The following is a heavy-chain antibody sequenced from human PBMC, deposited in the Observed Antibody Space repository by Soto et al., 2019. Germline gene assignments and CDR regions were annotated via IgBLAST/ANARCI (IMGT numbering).Heavy chain of an antibody. CDR1: GGTFSSYA. Sequence: QVQLVQSGAEVKRPGSSVKVSCKPSGGTFSSYAVSWVRQAPGQGLEWMGGIIPISGTANYAQKFQGRVTITADESTSTAYMELSSLRSEDTAVYYWARDLVGSGWLSDFFDYWGQGTLVTVSS. V-gene: IGHV1-69*01. D-gene: IGHD6-19*01. CDR2: IIPISGTA. CDR3: ARDLVGSGWLSDFFDY. J-gene: IGHJ4*02.